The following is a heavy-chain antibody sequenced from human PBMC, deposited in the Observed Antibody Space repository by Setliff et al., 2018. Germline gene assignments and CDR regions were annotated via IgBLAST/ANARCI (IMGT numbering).Heavy chain of an antibody. CDR1: GDSISNSDYY. V-gene: IGHV4-39*02. J-gene: IGHJ5*02. CDR3: ARERGFAGYCGSWTHQSFDL. Sequence: KTSETLSLTCIVAGDSISNSDYYWGWIRQPPGKGLEWIGRVYNTGTTNYNPSLKSRVTVSISADTSNKSFSLNLFSVTAADTAVYYCARERGFAGYCGSWTHQSFDLWGQGSLVTVSS. D-gene: IGHD2-21*01. CDR2: VYNTGTT.